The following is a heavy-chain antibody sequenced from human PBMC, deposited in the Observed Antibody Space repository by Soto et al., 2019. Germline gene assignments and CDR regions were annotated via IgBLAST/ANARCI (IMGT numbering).Heavy chain of an antibody. CDR1: GFTFSAFG. J-gene: IGHJ4*02. CDR3: AKTISAFGGSSTGRGALPDY. CDR2: ISNDGNHE. D-gene: IGHD3-16*01. V-gene: IGHV3-30*18. Sequence: QVQLVESGGGVVQPGRSLRLSCAASGFTFSAFGMHWVRQAPGKGLEWVAVISNDGNHEYYADSVKGRFSISRDNSKNTFYLQMNSLSSEDTAGYFCAKTISAFGGSSTGRGALPDYWGQGILVTVSS.